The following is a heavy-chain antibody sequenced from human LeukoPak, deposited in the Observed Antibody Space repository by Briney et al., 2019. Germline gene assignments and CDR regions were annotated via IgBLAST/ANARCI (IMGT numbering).Heavy chain of an antibody. Sequence: PGGSLRLSCAASGFPFSSYWMSWVRQAPGKGLEWVANIKQDGSEKYYVDSVKGRFTISRDNAKNSLYLQMNSLRAEDTAVYYCARDRYTLWYWGQGTLVTVSS. CDR3: ARDRYTLWY. V-gene: IGHV3-7*01. D-gene: IGHD5-18*01. CDR1: GFPFSSYW. CDR2: IKQDGSEK. J-gene: IGHJ4*02.